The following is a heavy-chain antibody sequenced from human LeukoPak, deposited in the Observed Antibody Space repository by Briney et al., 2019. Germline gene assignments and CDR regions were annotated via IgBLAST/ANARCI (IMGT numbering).Heavy chain of an antibody. CDR2: MNPKSGNA. J-gene: IGHJ6*03. Sequence: ASVKVSCKASGYTFTSYDINWVRQATGQGLEWMGWMNPKSGNAGYAQKFQGRVTMTRNTSISTAYMELSSLRSEDTAVYYCARDARIAAAYQPVGEDYMDVWGKGTTVTVSS. V-gene: IGHV1-8*01. CDR1: GYTFTSYD. D-gene: IGHD6-13*01. CDR3: ARDARIAAAYQPVGEDYMDV.